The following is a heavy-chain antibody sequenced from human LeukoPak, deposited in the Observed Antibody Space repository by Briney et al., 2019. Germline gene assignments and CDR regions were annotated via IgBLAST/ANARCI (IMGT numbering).Heavy chain of an antibody. J-gene: IGHJ4*01. D-gene: IGHD6-6*01. CDR1: GFTFNTYS. CDR3: ARDDRDISSFRFDY. Sequence: PGGSLRLSCAASGFTFNTYSMNWVRQAPGKGLEWVSSISSHSRDIYYAGSVKGRFTISRDSAKNSLHLQMNSLRAEDTAVYYCARDDRDISSFRFDYWGHGILVTVSS. CDR2: ISSHSRDI. V-gene: IGHV3-21*01.